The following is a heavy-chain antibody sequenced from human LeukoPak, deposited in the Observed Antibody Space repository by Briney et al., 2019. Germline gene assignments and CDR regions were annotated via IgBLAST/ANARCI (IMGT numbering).Heavy chain of an antibody. D-gene: IGHD2-2*02. V-gene: IGHV4-34*01. J-gene: IGHJ4*02. CDR1: GGSFSGYY. CDR2: INHSGST. CDR3: ARFYCSSTSCYTYYFDY. Sequence: SETLSLTCAVYGGSFSGYYWSWIRQPPGKGLEWIGEINHSGSTNYNPSLKSRVTISVDTSKNQFSLKLSSVTAADTAVYYCARFYCSSTSCYTYYFDYWGQGTLVTVSS.